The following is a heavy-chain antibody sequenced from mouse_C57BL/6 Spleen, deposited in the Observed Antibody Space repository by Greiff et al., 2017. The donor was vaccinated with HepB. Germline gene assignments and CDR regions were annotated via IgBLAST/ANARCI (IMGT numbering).Heavy chain of an antibody. CDR2: IDPSDSYT. D-gene: IGHD2-3*01. CDR1: GYTFTSYW. Sequence: QVQLQQPGAELMKPGASVKLSCKASGYTFTSYWMQWVKQRPGQGLEWIGEIDPSDSYTNYNQKFKGKATLTVDTSSSTAYMQLSSLTSEDSAVYYCARGGYYPFAYWGQGTLVTVSA. CDR3: ARGGYYPFAY. J-gene: IGHJ3*01. V-gene: IGHV1-50*01.